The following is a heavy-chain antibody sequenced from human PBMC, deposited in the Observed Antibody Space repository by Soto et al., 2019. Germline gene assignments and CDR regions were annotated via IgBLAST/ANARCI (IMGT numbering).Heavy chain of an antibody. D-gene: IGHD3-22*01. Sequence: GETLKISCKGSGYSFAGYWITWVRQKPGKGLEWMGRIDPSDSQTYYSPSFRGHVTISVTKSITTVFLQWSSLRASDTAMYYCARQIYDSDTGPNFQYYFDSWGQGTPVTVS. V-gene: IGHV5-10-1*01. CDR3: ARQIYDSDTGPNFQYYFDS. CDR2: IDPSDSQT. J-gene: IGHJ4*02. CDR1: GYSFAGYW.